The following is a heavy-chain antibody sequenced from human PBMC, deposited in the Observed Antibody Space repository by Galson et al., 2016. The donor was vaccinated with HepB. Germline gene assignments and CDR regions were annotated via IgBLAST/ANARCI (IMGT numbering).Heavy chain of an antibody. Sequence: KASGYNFLGNGITWVRQAPGQGLEWMGWINTDTSDRIYTHSLQDRVTMTTDTSTNTAYMELRSLTSDDTAVYYCARAGYCTGARCYSEGLDVWGQGTTVTVSS. V-gene: IGHV1-18*01. D-gene: IGHD2-15*01. CDR2: INTDTSDR. J-gene: IGHJ6*02. CDR1: GYNFLGNG. CDR3: ARAGYCTGARCYSEGLDV.